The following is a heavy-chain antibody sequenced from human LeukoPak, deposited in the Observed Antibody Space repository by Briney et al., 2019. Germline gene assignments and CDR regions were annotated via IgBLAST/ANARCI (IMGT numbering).Heavy chain of an antibody. D-gene: IGHD5-24*01. CDR1: GFSFSNYN. Sequence: PGGSLRLSCAASGFSFSNYNMNWVRQAPGKGLEWVSSISSSSNYIYYADSLKGRFTVSRDNAKNSLYLQMNSLRAEDTAVYYCARDQTPMAPKDGFDVWGQGTMVTVSS. CDR3: ARDQTPMAPKDGFDV. V-gene: IGHV3-21*01. J-gene: IGHJ3*01. CDR2: ISSSSNYI.